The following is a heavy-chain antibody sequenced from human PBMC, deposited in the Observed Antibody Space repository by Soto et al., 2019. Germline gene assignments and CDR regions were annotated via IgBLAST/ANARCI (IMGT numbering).Heavy chain of an antibody. V-gene: IGHV3-30*18. D-gene: IGHD3-3*01. J-gene: IGHJ6*02. CDR2: ISYDGSNK. CDR3: AKSGYTIFGVVIIENYYYGMDV. Sequence: LRLSCAASGFTFSSYGMHWVRQAPGKGLEWVAVISYDGSNKYYADSVKGRFTISRDNSKNTLYLQMNSLRAEDTAVYYCAKSGYTIFGVVIIENYYYGMDVWGQGTTVPVSS. CDR1: GFTFSSYG.